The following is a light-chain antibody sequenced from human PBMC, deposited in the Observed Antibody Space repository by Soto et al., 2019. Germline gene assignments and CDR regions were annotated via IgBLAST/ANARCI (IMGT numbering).Light chain of an antibody. V-gene: IGLV1-40*01. Sequence: QSVLTQPPSVSGAPGQRVTISCTGSSSNIGAGYDVHWYQQLPGTAPKLLIYANNIRPSGVPGRFSGSKSGTSASLAITGLQAEHEADYYCQSYDSSLSGYVFGTGTKVTVL. J-gene: IGLJ1*01. CDR3: QSYDSSLSGYV. CDR2: ANN. CDR1: SSNIGAGYD.